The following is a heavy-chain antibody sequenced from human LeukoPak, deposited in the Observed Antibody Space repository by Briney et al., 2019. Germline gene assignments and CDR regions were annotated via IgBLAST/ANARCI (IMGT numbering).Heavy chain of an antibody. CDR1: GLTFTSYS. CDR2: ISGSGGST. V-gene: IGHV3-23*01. D-gene: IGHD2-2*01. J-gene: IGHJ5*02. CDR3: AKRMGVGYQPFNWFDP. Sequence: PGGSLRLSCAASGLTFTSYSMNWVRQAPGKGLEWGLAISGSGGSTYYADSVKGRFTISRDNSKNTLYLQMNSLRAEDTAVYYCAKRMGVGYQPFNWFDPWGQGTLVTVSS.